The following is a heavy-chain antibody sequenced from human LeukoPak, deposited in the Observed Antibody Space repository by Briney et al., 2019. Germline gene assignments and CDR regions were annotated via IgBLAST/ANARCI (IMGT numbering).Heavy chain of an antibody. Sequence: GGSLRLSCAASGFTFSNSAMSWVRQAPGKGLEWVSAISGPGGTTYYADSVRGRFTISRDNSKNTLYLQMNSLRAEDTAVYYCAKDRGISSWYDSDYWGQGTLVTVSS. D-gene: IGHD6-13*01. CDR1: GFTFSNSA. CDR2: ISGPGGTT. V-gene: IGHV3-23*01. CDR3: AKDRGISSWYDSDY. J-gene: IGHJ4*02.